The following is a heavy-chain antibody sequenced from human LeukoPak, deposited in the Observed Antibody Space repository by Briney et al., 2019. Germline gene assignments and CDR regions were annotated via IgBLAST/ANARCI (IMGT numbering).Heavy chain of an antibody. CDR1: GFTFSSYG. CDR2: ISYDGSNK. J-gene: IGHJ4*02. V-gene: IGHV3-30*03. Sequence: PGGSLRLSCAVSGFTFSSYGMHWVRQAPGKGLEWVAVISYDGSNKYYADSVKGRFTISRDNSKNTLYLQMNSLRADDTAVYYCAGPSNVYYFASGSYPDYWGQGTLVTVSS. CDR3: AGPSNVYYFASGSYPDY. D-gene: IGHD3-10*01.